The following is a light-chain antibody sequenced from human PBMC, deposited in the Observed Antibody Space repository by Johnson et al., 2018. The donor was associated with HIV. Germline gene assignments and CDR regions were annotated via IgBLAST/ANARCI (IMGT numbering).Light chain of an antibody. CDR2: DNN. CDR3: GTWDGRLNAYV. Sequence: TQPPSVSAAPGQKVTISCSGSSSNIGNNYVSWYQQLPGTAPKLLIYDNNKRPSGTPDRFSGSKSGTSATLGITGLQTGDEAGYYCGTWDGRLNAYVFGPGTKVTVL. V-gene: IGLV1-51*01. CDR1: SSNIGNNY. J-gene: IGLJ1*01.